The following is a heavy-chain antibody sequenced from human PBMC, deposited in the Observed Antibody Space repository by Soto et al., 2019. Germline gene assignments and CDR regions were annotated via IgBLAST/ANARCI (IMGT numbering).Heavy chain of an antibody. Sequence: SETLSLTCAVYGGSFSGYYWTLVRQPPGKGLEWIGEINHSGSTNYNPSLKSRVTISIDTSKNQFSLKLSSVTAADTAVYYCARGFMVRGVIVDYWGQGTLVTVSS. CDR2: INHSGST. V-gene: IGHV4-34*01. CDR3: ARGFMVRGVIVDY. J-gene: IGHJ4*02. CDR1: GGSFSGYY. D-gene: IGHD3-10*01.